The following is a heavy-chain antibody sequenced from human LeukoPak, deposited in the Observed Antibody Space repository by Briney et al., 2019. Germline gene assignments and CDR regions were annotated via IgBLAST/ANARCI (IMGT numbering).Heavy chain of an antibody. CDR2: INPKSGGT. D-gene: IGHD5-12*01. Sequence: ASVRLSCTASGYTFSDYDMHWVRQAPRQGLEWMVWINPKSGGTNSAQKFQGRVTMTRDTSISTAYMELSSLRSDDTAVYYCARDLVFGYSGYDLIYWGQGTLVAVSS. CDR1: GYTFSDYD. J-gene: IGHJ4*02. V-gene: IGHV1-2*02. CDR3: ARDLVFGYSGYDLIY.